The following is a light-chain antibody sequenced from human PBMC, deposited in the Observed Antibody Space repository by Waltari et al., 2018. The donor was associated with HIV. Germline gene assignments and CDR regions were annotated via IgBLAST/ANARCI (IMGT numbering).Light chain of an antibody. V-gene: IGKV4-1*01. CDR1: QSLLYRSNNKNY. Sequence: DIVMTQSPDSLPLSLGERATIKCKSSQSLLYRSNNKNYLAWYRQRPGHTAELLIYQASTRESGVPDRFSGSGSGTDFLLTITSLQADDVATYFCQQYYSLPWTFGQGTRVEIK. CDR2: QAS. J-gene: IGKJ1*01. CDR3: QQYYSLPWT.